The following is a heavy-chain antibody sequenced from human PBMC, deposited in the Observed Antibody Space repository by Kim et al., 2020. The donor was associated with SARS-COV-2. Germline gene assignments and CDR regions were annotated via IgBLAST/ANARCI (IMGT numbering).Heavy chain of an antibody. CDR2: ISSNGGNT. J-gene: IGHJ4*02. CDR1: GFTFSSYV. Sequence: GGSLRLSCAASGFTFSSYVVHWVRQAPGKGLEYVSAISSNGGNTYYANSVKGRFTISRDNSKNTLYLQMGSLRAEDMAVYYCARADVGDGYNSLLLPMYYYFDYWGQGTLVTVSS. V-gene: IGHV3-64*01. CDR3: ARADVGDGYNSLLLPMYYYFDY. D-gene: IGHD5-12*01.